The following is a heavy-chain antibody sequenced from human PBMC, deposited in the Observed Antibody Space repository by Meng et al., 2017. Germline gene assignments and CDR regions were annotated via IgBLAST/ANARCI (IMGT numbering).Heavy chain of an antibody. CDR3: AKDRTYCSSTSCYYEGYYFDY. Sequence: GESLKISCAASGFAFSCDAMSWVRQAPGKGLEWVSAISGSGGSTYYADSVKGRFTISRDNSKNTLYLQMNSMRAEDTAVYYCAKDRTYCSSTSCYYEGYYFDYWGQGTRVTVSS. CDR2: ISGSGGST. CDR1: GFAFSCDA. V-gene: IGHV3-23*01. D-gene: IGHD2-2*01. J-gene: IGHJ4*02.